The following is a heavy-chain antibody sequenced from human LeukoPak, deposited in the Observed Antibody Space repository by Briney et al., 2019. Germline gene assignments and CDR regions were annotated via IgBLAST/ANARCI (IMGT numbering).Heavy chain of an antibody. Sequence: PSETLSLTCTVSSGSISSSSYYWGWIRQPPGKGLEWIGSIYYSGSTYYNPSLKSRVTISVDTSKNQFSLKLSSVTAADTAVYYCACLTTADAFDIWGQGTMVTVSS. CDR3: ACLTTADAFDI. J-gene: IGHJ3*02. D-gene: IGHD3-22*01. V-gene: IGHV4-39*07. CDR1: SGSISSSSYY. CDR2: IYYSGST.